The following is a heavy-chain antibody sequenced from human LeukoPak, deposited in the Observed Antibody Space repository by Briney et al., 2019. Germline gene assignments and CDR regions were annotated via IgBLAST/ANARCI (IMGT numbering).Heavy chain of an antibody. CDR3: AKDRGTVKPVYYFDY. V-gene: IGHV3-23*01. CDR1: GFPFNQYA. Sequence: GGSLRLSCAASGFPFNQYAMHWVRHAPGKGLEWVSAISGSGGSTYYADSVKGRFTISRDNSKNTLYLQMNSLRAEDTAVYYCAKDRGTVKPVYYFDYWGQGTLVTVSS. D-gene: IGHD4-11*01. J-gene: IGHJ4*02. CDR2: ISGSGGST.